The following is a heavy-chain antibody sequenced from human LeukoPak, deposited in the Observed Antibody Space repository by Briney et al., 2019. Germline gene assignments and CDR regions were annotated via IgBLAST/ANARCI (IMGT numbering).Heavy chain of an antibody. J-gene: IGHJ4*02. D-gene: IGHD3-3*01. CDR3: ARAPSPAFGVVILAY. V-gene: IGHV3-21*01. CDR1: GFTFSSYS. CDR2: ISSSSSYI. Sequence: GGSLRLSYAASGFTFSSYSMNWVRQAPGKGLEWVSSISSSSSYIYYADSVKGRFTISRDNAKNSLYLQMNSLRAEDTAVYYCARAPSPAFGVVILAYWGQGTLVTVSS.